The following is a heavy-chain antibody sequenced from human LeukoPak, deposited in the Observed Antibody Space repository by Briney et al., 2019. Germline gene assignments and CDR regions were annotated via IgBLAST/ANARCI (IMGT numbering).Heavy chain of an antibody. J-gene: IGHJ3*02. CDR2: IYYSGST. V-gene: IGHV4-59*08. D-gene: IGHD6-19*01. CDR1: GGSISGYY. Sequence: PSETLSLTCTVSGGSISGYYWSWIRQPPGKGLEWIGYIYYSGSTYYNPSLKSRVTISVDTSKNQFSLKLSSVTAADTAVYYCARQQWLVLYAFDIWGQGTMVTVSS. CDR3: ARQQWLVLYAFDI.